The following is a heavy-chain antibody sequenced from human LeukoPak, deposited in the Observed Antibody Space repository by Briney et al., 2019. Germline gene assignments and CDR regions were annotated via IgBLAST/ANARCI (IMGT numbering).Heavy chain of an antibody. CDR1: GFTFSSYA. D-gene: IGHD3-22*01. Sequence: GGSLRLSCAASGFTFSSYAMSWVRQAPGKGLEWVSTISDSGGSTYYADSVKGRFTISRDNSKNTLYLQMNSLRAEDTAVYCCAKKPSSGYYYIDYWGQGTMVTVSS. CDR3: AKKPSSGYYYIDY. J-gene: IGHJ4*02. V-gene: IGHV3-23*01. CDR2: ISDSGGST.